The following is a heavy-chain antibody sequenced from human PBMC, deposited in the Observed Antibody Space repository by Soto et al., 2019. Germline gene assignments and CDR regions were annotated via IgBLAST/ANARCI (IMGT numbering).Heavy chain of an antibody. CDR3: ARDVRDSGSHRFDP. V-gene: IGHV1-46*01. CDR2: INPSGSST. D-gene: IGHD1-26*01. J-gene: IGHJ5*02. Sequence: QVQLVQSGAEVKKPGASVKVSCKASGYIFTNYYIHWVRQAPGQGLEWMGIINPSGSSTRYAQNFQGTVTMTRDTSSSTVYRELSSLRFEDTAVYYCARDVRDSGSHRFDPWGQGSLVTVSS. CDR1: GYIFTNYY.